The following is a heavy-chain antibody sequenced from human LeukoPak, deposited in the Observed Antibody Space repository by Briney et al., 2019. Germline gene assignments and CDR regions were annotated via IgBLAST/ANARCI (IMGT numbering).Heavy chain of an antibody. CDR2: IHHSGST. J-gene: IGHJ4*02. V-gene: IGHV4-30-4*08. CDR3: ARIWPDY. CDR1: GGSISSGDYY. Sequence: KPSQTLSLTCTVSGGSISSGDYYWTWIRQPPGKGLEWIGEIHHSGSTNYNPSLKSRVTISVDTSKNQFSLKLSSVTAADTAVYYCARIWPDYWGQGTLVTVSS. D-gene: IGHD3-10*01.